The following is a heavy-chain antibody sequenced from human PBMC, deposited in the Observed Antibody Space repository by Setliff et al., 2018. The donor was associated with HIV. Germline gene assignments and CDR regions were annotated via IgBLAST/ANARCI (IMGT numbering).Heavy chain of an antibody. Sequence: GGSLRLSCAASGFTFSSYAMSWVRQAPGKGLEWVSVISGSGGSTYYADSVKGRFTISRDNSRSTLYLQMNSLRAEDTAIYFCAKGGGSGSYWVFNSYVMDVWGQGTTVTVSS. CDR1: GFTFSSYA. CDR2: ISGSGGST. V-gene: IGHV3-23*01. J-gene: IGHJ6*02. D-gene: IGHD3-10*01. CDR3: AKGGGSGSYWVFNSYVMDV.